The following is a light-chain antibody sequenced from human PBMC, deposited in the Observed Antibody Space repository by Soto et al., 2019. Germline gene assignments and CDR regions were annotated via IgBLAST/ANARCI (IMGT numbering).Light chain of an antibody. J-gene: IGLJ2*01. CDR1: SSDVGNYNY. CDR2: EVN. CDR3: TSYAAGKNVV. Sequence: QSALTQPPSASGSPGQSVTISCTGTSSDVGNYNYVSWYQQYPGKAPKLMIYEVNKRPSGVPDRFSGSKSGNTASLTASGLQAEDEADYYCTSYAAGKNVVFGGGTQLTVL. V-gene: IGLV2-8*01.